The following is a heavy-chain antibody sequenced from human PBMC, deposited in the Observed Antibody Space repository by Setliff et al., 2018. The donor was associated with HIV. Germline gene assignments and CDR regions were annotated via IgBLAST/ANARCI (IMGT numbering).Heavy chain of an antibody. D-gene: IGHD4-17*01. CDR1: GGSISSSSYY. Sequence: KPSETLSLTCTVSGGSISSSSYYWDWIRQPPGKSLEWVGSIFYTGSTNYRPSLEGRVIVSLDTSKNQFSLKLSSVTAADTAVYYCTRRDVTTGMDSWGPGILVIVS. CDR3: TRRDVTTGMDS. V-gene: IGHV4-39*01. CDR2: IFYTGST. J-gene: IGHJ4*02.